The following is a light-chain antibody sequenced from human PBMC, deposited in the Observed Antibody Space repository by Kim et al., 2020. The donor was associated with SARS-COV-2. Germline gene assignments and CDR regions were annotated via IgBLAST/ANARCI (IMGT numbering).Light chain of an antibody. V-gene: IGLV3-19*01. Sequence: VALGQTVRITCQGDSLRSYYARWYQQKPGQAPVLVIYGKNNRPSGIPDRFSGYSSGNTASLTITGAKAEDEADYYCNSRDSSGNVVFGGGTQLTVL. J-gene: IGLJ2*01. CDR3: NSRDSSGNVV. CDR2: GKN. CDR1: SLRSYY.